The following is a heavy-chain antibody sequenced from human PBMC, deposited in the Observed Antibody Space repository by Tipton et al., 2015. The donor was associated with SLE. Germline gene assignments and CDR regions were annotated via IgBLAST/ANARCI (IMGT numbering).Heavy chain of an antibody. CDR2: IRGKVKSYAT. CDR3: SRSTSAFVYMDG. CDR1: GFSFSGSA. D-gene: IGHD6-6*01. V-gene: IGHV3-73*01. J-gene: IGHJ6*02. Sequence: SLRLSCAAPGFSFSGSAIQWVRQASGKGREWVGRIRGKVKSYATEYGASVKGRFIISRDDSKNTAYLQMNSLKTEDTAVYYCSRSTSAFVYMDGWGQGTTGTVSS.